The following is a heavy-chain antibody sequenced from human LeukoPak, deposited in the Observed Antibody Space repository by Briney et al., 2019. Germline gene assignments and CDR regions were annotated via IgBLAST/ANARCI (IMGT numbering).Heavy chain of an antibody. CDR2: ISSSSSYI. CDR3: ASSHHYYYMDV. Sequence: GGSLRLSCAASGFTVSSNYMSWVRQAPGKGLEWVSSISSSSSYIYYADSVKGRFTISRDNAKNSLYLQMNSLRAEDTAVYYCASSHHYYYMDVWGKGTTVTVSS. V-gene: IGHV3-21*01. CDR1: GFTVSSNY. J-gene: IGHJ6*03.